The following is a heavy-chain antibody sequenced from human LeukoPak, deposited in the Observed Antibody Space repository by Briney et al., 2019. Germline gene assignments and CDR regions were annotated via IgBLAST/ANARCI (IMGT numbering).Heavy chain of an antibody. CDR3: AKDGGTHFDH. Sequence: GGSMRLSCAASGFTFSSYTMNWVRQAPGKGLEWVSSITSSSSYIYYADSVKGRFTISRDNAKNSLYLQMNSLRAEDTAVYYCAKDGGTHFDHWGQGTLVTVSS. J-gene: IGHJ4*02. CDR2: ITSSSSYI. CDR1: GFTFSSYT. D-gene: IGHD1-26*01. V-gene: IGHV3-21*01.